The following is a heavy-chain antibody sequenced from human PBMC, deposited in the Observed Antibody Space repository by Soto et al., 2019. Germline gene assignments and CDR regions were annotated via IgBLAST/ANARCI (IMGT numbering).Heavy chain of an antibody. Sequence: QVQLQESGPGLVKPSETLSLTCTVSGGSISTYYWSWIRQPPGKGLEWIGYIYYSGSTNYNPSLKSRVTISVATSKNQFSLKLSSVTAADTAVYYWARLPWADYGGIFDPWGQGTLVTVSS. J-gene: IGHJ5*02. D-gene: IGHD4-17*01. CDR1: GGSISTYY. V-gene: IGHV4-59*01. CDR3: ARLPWADYGGIFDP. CDR2: IYYSGST.